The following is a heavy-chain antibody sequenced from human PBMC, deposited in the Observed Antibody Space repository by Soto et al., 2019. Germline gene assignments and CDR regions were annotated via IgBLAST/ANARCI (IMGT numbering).Heavy chain of an antibody. D-gene: IGHD6-6*01. Sequence: QVQLVQSGAEVKKPGASVKVSCKASGYTFTGYYMHWVQQAPGQGLEWMGWINPNSGGTNYAQKFQGRVTMTRDTSISTAYMELSRLRSDDTAVYYCARTHSSSWFYYYYGMDVWGQGTTVTVSS. CDR3: ARTHSSSWFYYYYGMDV. CDR1: GYTFTGYY. J-gene: IGHJ6*02. CDR2: INPNSGGT. V-gene: IGHV1-2*02.